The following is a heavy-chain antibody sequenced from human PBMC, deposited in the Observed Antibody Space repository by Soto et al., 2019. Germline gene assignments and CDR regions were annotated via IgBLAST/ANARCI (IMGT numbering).Heavy chain of an antibody. CDR1: GFTFSSYG. CDR3: AKQRGGYDRDFDY. J-gene: IGHJ4*02. V-gene: IGHV3-33*08. D-gene: IGHD5-12*01. CDR2: IFYDGSSK. Sequence: GGSLRLSCAASGFTFSSYGMHWVRQAPGKGLEWVALIFYDGSSKYYADSVKGRFTISRDNSKNTLSLQMNTLRAEDTAVYYCAKQRGGYDRDFDYWGQGTLVTVSS.